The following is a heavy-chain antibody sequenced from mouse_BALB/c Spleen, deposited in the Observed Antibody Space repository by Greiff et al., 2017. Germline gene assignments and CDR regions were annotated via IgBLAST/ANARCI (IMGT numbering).Heavy chain of an antibody. Sequence: DVMLVESGGGLVKPGGSLKLSCAASGFTFSSYTMSWVRQTPEKRLEWVATISSGGSYTYYPDSVKGRFTISRDNAKNTLYLQMSSLKSEDTAMYYCTRVSTRGYAMDYWGQGTSVTVSS. D-gene: IGHD3-1*01. V-gene: IGHV5-6-4*01. CDR1: GFTFSSYT. CDR2: ISSGGSYT. J-gene: IGHJ4*01. CDR3: TRVSTRGYAMDY.